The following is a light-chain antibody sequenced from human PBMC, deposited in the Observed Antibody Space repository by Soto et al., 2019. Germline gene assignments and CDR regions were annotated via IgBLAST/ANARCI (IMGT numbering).Light chain of an antibody. J-gene: IGKJ5*01. CDR3: QQYENLPT. Sequence: DIQMTQSPSYVSASVGDRVTITCQASQNINNYLNWYQQKPGRAPKLLIYDASNLEAGVPSRFRGSGSGTDFTLTISRLQPEDIATYYCQQYENLPTFGQGTRLEIK. CDR1: QNINNY. CDR2: DAS. V-gene: IGKV1-33*01.